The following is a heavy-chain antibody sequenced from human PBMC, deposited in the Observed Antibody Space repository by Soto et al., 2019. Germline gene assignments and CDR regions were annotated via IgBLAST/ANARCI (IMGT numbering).Heavy chain of an antibody. CDR3: ARGTSGNYVFDY. CDR2: IFYSGST. D-gene: IGHD1-7*01. J-gene: IGHJ4*02. CDR1: GGSLSAGAYY. Sequence: PSETLSLTCTVSGGSLSAGAYYWTWIRQHPGKGLEWIGYIFYSGSTSYDPSLESRLSMSVDTSKNQFSLKLTSVTSAATAVYFCARGTSGNYVFDYWGPGTLVTVSS. V-gene: IGHV4-31*03.